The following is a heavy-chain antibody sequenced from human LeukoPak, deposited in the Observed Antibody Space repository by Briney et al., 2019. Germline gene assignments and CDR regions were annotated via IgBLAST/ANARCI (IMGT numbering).Heavy chain of an antibody. CDR1: GYTLTELS. D-gene: IGHD1-26*01. V-gene: IGHV1-24*01. CDR3: ATGQSGSYYAAWAY. Sequence: ASVKVSCKVSGYTLTELSMHWVRQAPGKGLEWMGGFDPEDGETIYAQKFQGRVTMTEDTSTDTAYMELSSLRSEDTAVYYCATGQSGSYYAAWAYWGQGTLVTVSS. CDR2: FDPEDGET. J-gene: IGHJ4*02.